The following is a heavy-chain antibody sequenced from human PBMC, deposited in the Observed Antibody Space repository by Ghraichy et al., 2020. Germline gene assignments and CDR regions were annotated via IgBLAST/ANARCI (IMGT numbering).Heavy chain of an antibody. CDR2: IYYSGST. J-gene: IGHJ4*02. D-gene: IGHD6-13*01. CDR3: ARPREQQLVVGYFDY. CDR1: GGSISSSSYY. V-gene: IGHV4-39*01. Sequence: SETLSLTCTVSGGSISSSSYYWGWIRQPPGKGLEWIGSIYYSGSTYYNPSLKSRVTISVDTSKNQFSLKLSSVTAADTAVYYCARPREQQLVVGYFDYWGQGTLVTVSS.